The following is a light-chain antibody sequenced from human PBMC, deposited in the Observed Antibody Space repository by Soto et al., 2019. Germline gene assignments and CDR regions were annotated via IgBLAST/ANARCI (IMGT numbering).Light chain of an antibody. CDR1: GRDIGAYDY. J-gene: IGLJ1*01. Sequence: QSELTQPASVSGSPGQSITISCTGSGRDIGAYDYVSWYQQHPGKAPKLLIYGVKNRPSGVSYRFSASKSAFTASLTISGLQAEDEAHYYCSSYTTSYFYVFGPGTKLTVL. CDR3: SSYTTSYFYV. CDR2: GVK. V-gene: IGLV2-14*01.